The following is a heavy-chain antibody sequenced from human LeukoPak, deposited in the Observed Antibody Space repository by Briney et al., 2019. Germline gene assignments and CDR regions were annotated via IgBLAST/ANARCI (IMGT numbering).Heavy chain of an antibody. CDR2: INHSGST. J-gene: IGHJ6*03. D-gene: IGHD3-22*01. V-gene: IGHV4-39*07. CDR3: ARSSGQGHYYYYMDV. CDR1: GGYISTSNYY. Sequence: PSETLSLTCTVSGGYISTSNYYWGWIRQSPGKGLEWIGEINHSGSTNYNPSLKSRVTISVDTSKNQFSLKLSSVTAADTAVYYCARSSGQGHYYYYMDVWGKGTTVTVSS.